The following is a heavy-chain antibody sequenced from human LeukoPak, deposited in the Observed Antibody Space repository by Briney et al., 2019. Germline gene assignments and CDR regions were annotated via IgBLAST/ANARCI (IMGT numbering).Heavy chain of an antibody. CDR1: GYTFTGYY. CDR2: INPNSGGT. CDR3: ARDRGTSKPVYYFDY. Sequence: ASVKVSCKASGYTFTGYYMHWVRQAPGQGLEGRGWINPNSGGTNYAQKFQGRVTMTRDTSISTAYMELSRLRSDDTAVYYCARDRGTSKPVYYFDYWGQGTLVTVSS. D-gene: IGHD3-10*01. J-gene: IGHJ4*02. V-gene: IGHV1-2*02.